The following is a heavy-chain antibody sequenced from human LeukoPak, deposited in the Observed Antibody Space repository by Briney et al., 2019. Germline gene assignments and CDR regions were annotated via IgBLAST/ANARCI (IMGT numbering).Heavy chain of an antibody. D-gene: IGHD2-21*01. CDR3: AKDRVGGALEF. J-gene: IGHJ4*02. CDR1: GFTFSKTW. CDR2: IMEDGSVQ. V-gene: IGHV3-7*04. Sequence: GGSLRLSCEASGFTFSKTWMSWVREAPGRGLEWVACIMEDGSVQKYVDSVRGRFTISRDNARNSLYLQMNSLRVEDTAVYYCAKDRVGGALEFWGQGTLATVSS.